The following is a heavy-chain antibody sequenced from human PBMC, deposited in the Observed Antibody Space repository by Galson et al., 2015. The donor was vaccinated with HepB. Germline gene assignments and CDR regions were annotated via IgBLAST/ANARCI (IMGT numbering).Heavy chain of an antibody. Sequence: SLRLSCAASGFNFSLYSMNWVRQAPGKGLEWVSSISSSGSYIYYGDSVKGRCTVSRDSAKTSVYLQMNSLRGDDTAAYYCARALPSGIRGGRVFDHWGQGTLVTVSS. CDR3: ARALPSGIRGGRVFDH. CDR1: GFNFSLYS. J-gene: IGHJ4*02. V-gene: IGHV3-21*01. D-gene: IGHD3-10*01. CDR2: ISSSGSYI.